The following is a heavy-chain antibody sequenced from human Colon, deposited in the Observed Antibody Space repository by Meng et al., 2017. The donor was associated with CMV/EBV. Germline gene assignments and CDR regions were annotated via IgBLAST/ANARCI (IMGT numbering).Heavy chain of an antibody. Sequence: ASVKVSCKASGYTFTGHHLHWVRQVPGQGLEWMGWINNNSGGTKYAQKFQGRVTMTRDTSISTAYMELTSLRSDDTAVYYCARAHNDYWTGYLDGFDIWGQGTRVTVSS. CDR1: GYTFTGHH. CDR3: ARAHNDYWTGYLDGFDI. CDR2: INNNSGGT. J-gene: IGHJ3*02. D-gene: IGHD3/OR15-3a*01. V-gene: IGHV1-2*02.